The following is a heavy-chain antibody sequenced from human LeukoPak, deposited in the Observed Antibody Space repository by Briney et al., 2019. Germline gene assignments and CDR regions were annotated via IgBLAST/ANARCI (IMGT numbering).Heavy chain of an antibody. CDR1: GFTFSSYG. CDR3: ARIGYSSSSTDY. V-gene: IGHV3-33*01. CDR2: IWYDGSNK. D-gene: IGHD6-6*01. Sequence: PGGSLRLSCAASGFTFSSYGMHWVRQAPGKGLEWVAVIWYDGSNKYYADSVKGRFTISRDNSKNTLYLQMNSLRAEDTAVYYCARIGYSSSSTDYWGQGTLVTVSS. J-gene: IGHJ4*02.